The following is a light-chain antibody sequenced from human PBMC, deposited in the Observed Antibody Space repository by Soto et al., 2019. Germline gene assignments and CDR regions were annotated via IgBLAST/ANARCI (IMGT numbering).Light chain of an antibody. CDR1: QGISTY. J-gene: IGKJ1*01. Sequence: IHMNQSPSSLSASVGDRVTITCRASQGISTYLAWFQQRPGKAPKALIYGASNLLSGVTSNFSGSGSGTDFTLTISSLQPEDFATYYCQQYIRYPWTFGQGTKVDIK. CDR2: GAS. V-gene: IGKV1-16*02. CDR3: QQYIRYPWT.